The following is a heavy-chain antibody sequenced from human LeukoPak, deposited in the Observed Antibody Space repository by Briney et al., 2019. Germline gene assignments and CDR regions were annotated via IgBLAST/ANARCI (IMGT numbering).Heavy chain of an antibody. CDR1: GFTFSTYD. D-gene: IGHD5-24*01. V-gene: IGHV3-21*01. Sequence: GGALRLSCAASGFTFSTYDMNWVRQAPGKGLEWVSSISRSSSDIYYADSVKGRFTISRDNAKNSLYLQMNSLRAEDTALYYCARGAEDRDYWGQGTLVTVSP. CDR2: ISRSSSDI. CDR3: ARGAEDRDY. J-gene: IGHJ4*02.